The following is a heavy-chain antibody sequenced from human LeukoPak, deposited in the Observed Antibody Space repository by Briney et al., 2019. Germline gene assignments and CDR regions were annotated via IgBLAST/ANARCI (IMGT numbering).Heavy chain of an antibody. Sequence: PSETLSLTCTVSGGSIKTYYWSWIRQPPGKGLEWIGYIFYTGSTNYKPSLKSRVTISVDTSKNEFSLKLSSVTAADTAVYYCARHESGYYMDVWGKGTTVTVSS. V-gene: IGHV4-59*01. CDR2: IFYTGST. CDR1: GGSIKTYY. J-gene: IGHJ6*03. CDR3: ARHESGYYMDV.